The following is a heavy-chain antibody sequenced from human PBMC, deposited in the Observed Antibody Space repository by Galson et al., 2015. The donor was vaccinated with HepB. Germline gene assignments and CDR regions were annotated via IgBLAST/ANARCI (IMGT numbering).Heavy chain of an antibody. CDR3: AVSVVVVEHYYGTDV. D-gene: IGHD3-22*01. Sequence: SVKVSCKASGGTFSSHAISWVRQAPGQGLEWMGEIIPIFGTAKYSQKFQGRVTITADESTSTAYMELSRLRSEDTAVDYCAVSVVVVEHYYGTDVWGQGTTVTVSS. J-gene: IGHJ6*02. CDR2: IIPIFGTA. V-gene: IGHV1-69*13. CDR1: GGTFSSHA.